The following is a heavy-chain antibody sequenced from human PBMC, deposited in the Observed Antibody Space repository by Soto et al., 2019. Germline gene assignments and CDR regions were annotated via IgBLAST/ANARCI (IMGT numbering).Heavy chain of an antibody. CDR1: GYTFTRYG. CDR3: AMVDVYVTPSPQGV. J-gene: IGHJ6*02. Sequence: QVQLVQSGAEVKNPGASVKVSCKASGYTFTRYGIGWARQAPGQGLEWMGWINTYNGNTNYAQNVQGRVTLTTDTPTRTAYRELRSPRSNETAIYYCAMVDVYVTPSPQGVCGQGTTVIVSS. CDR2: INTYNGNT. D-gene: IGHD2-8*01. V-gene: IGHV1-18*01.